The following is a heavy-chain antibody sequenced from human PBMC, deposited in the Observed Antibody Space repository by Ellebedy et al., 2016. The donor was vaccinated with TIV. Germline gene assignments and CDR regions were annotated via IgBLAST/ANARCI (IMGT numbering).Heavy chain of an antibody. CDR3: AKGRGGGSDSSAPRYYFDY. CDR1: GITFSSYA. V-gene: IGHV3-23*01. D-gene: IGHD3-22*01. J-gene: IGHJ4*02. CDR2: ILAGGNKI. Sequence: GESLKISCAASGITFSSYARAWVRQTPGRGLERVSAILAGGNKIYYAESVKGRFTISRDNSKNTLFLQMNSLIAEDTAIYYCAKGRGGGSDSSAPRYYFDYWGLGTLVTVSS.